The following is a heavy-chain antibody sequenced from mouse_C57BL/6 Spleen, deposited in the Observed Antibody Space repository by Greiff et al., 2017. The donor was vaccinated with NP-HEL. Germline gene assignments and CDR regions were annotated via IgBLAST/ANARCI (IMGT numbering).Heavy chain of an antibody. Sequence: QVQLQQPGAELVRPGSSVKLSCKASGYTFTSYWMHWVKQRPIQGLEWIGNIDPSDSETHYNQKFKDKATLTVDKSSSTAYMQLSSLTSEDSAVYYCAREGDYYGSSLAYWGQGTLVTVSA. J-gene: IGHJ3*01. CDR1: GYTFTSYW. D-gene: IGHD1-1*01. CDR2: IDPSDSET. CDR3: AREGDYYGSSLAY. V-gene: IGHV1-52*01.